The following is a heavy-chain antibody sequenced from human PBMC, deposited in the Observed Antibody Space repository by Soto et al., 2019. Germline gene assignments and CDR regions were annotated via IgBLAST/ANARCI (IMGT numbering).Heavy chain of an antibody. V-gene: IGHV3-23*01. J-gene: IGHJ4*02. CDR2: ISGSGGST. CDR1: GFTFRGYA. Sequence: GGSLRLSCAASGFTFRGYAMRWVRQAPGKGLEWVSAISGSGGSTYYADSVKGRLTISRDNYKNTLYLQMNSLRAEDTAVYDCAKDKKMIVVVPCFDYWGQGALVTVSS. CDR3: AKDKKMIVVVPCFDY. D-gene: IGHD3-22*01.